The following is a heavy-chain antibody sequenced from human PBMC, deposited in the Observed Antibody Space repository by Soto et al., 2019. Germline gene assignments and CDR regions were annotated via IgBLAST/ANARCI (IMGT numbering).Heavy chain of an antibody. CDR3: ARGYTVNDFYYGIDV. J-gene: IGHJ6*02. CDR2: IIPIFGTA. Sequence: AASVKVSCKASGGTLSSYAIRWVRRAPGQGIEWMGGIIPIFGTANYAQKCKGGVTIPADESTSTAYMELSSLRSEDTAVYHCARGYTVNDFYYGIDVWGQGTPVTVSS. CDR1: GGTLSSYA. V-gene: IGHV1-69*13. D-gene: IGHD4-4*01.